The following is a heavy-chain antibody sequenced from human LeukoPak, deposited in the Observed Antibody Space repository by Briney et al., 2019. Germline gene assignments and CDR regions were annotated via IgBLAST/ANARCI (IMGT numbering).Heavy chain of an antibody. D-gene: IGHD3-22*01. Sequence: GGSLRLSCVASGFTVSSNYMSWVRQAPGGGLEWVSVIYSGGRTYYADSVKGRFTISRDNSKNTLYLQMNSLRAEDTAVYYCAGTYYYDSSGYSAFDIWGQGTMVTVSS. V-gene: IGHV3-53*01. CDR3: AGTYYYDSSGYSAFDI. CDR1: GFTVSSNY. CDR2: IYSGGRT. J-gene: IGHJ3*02.